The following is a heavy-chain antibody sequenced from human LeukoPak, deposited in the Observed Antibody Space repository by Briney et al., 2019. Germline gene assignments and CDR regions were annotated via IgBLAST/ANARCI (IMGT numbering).Heavy chain of an antibody. Sequence: SETLSLTCAVSGYSISSGYYWGWIRQPPGEGLEWIGSIYHSGSTYYNPSLKSRVTISVDTSKNQFSLKLSSVTAADTAVYYCARHEEEDGYNAKTFGYWGQGTLVTVSS. D-gene: IGHD5-24*01. CDR1: GYSISSGYY. CDR3: ARHEEEDGYNAKTFGY. J-gene: IGHJ4*02. V-gene: IGHV4-38-2*01. CDR2: IYHSGST.